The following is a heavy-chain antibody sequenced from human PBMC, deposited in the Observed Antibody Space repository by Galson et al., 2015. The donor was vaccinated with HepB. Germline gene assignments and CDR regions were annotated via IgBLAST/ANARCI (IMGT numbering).Heavy chain of an antibody. CDR3: AKVGRVGYCSSSTCRPFFDY. D-gene: IGHD2-2*01. CDR2: VSGSADNT. CDR1: GFSSSNYA. V-gene: IGHV3-23*01. J-gene: IGHJ4*02. Sequence: SLRLSCAASGFSSSNYAMSWVRQAPGTGLEWVSTVSGSADNTYYADSVKGRFTISRDNSKNTLSLQMNNLRAEDAAVYYCAKVGRVGYCSSSTCRPFFDYWGQGTLVTVSS.